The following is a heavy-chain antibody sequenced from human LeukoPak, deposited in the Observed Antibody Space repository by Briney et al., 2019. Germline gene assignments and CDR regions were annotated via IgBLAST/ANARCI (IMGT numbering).Heavy chain of an antibody. CDR1: GGSISSYY. J-gene: IGHJ4*02. D-gene: IGHD4-17*01. V-gene: IGHV4-59*12. CDR2: IYYSGST. CDR3: AREDGDYGFDY. Sequence: NASETLSLTCTVSGGSISSYYWSWIRQPPGKGLEWIGYIYYSGSTNYNPSLKSRVTISVDTSKNQFSLKLSSVTAADTAVYYCAREDGDYGFDYWGQGTLVTVSS.